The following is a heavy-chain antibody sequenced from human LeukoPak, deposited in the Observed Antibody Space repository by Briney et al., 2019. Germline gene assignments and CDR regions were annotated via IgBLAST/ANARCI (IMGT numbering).Heavy chain of an antibody. J-gene: IGHJ4*02. D-gene: IGHD3-22*01. CDR1: GYTFTGYY. CDR3: ARDYHDSRSFYSYFDY. Sequence: ASVKVSCKASGYTFTGYYMHWVRQAPGQGLEWMGWINPNSGGTNYAQKFQGRVTMTRDTSISTAYMELSRLRSDDTAVYYCARDYHDSRSFYSYFDYWGQGTLVTVSS. CDR2: INPNSGGT. V-gene: IGHV1-2*02.